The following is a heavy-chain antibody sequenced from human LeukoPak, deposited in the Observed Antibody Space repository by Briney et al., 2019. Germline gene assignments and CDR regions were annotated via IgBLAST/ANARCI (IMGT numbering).Heavy chain of an antibody. V-gene: IGHV1-69*01. J-gene: IGHJ6*03. Sequence: ASVKVSCKTSGGSFKNFAISWVRQAPGQGLEWVGGIVPVFGTANYAQKFQDRVTITADQSSTTAYIQLRSLTSEDTAVYYCGKATYDSFWRGYNHYYYYYMDVWGKGTTVTVSS. D-gene: IGHD3-3*01. CDR2: IVPVFGTA. CDR1: GGSFKNFA. CDR3: GKATYDSFWRGYNHYYYYYMDV.